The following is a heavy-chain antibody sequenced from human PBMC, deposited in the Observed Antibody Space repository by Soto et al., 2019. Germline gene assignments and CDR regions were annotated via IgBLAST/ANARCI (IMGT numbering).Heavy chain of an antibody. Sequence: QVQLVESGGGVVQPGRSLRLSCAASGFTFSSYGMHWVRQAPGKGLEWVAVIWYDGSNKYYADSVKGRFTISRDNSKNTLSLQMNSLRAEDTAVYYCARDYAGTDDDYWGQGTLVTVSS. CDR2: IWYDGSNK. CDR1: GFTFSSYG. D-gene: IGHD1-1*01. CDR3: ARDYAGTDDDY. V-gene: IGHV3-33*01. J-gene: IGHJ4*02.